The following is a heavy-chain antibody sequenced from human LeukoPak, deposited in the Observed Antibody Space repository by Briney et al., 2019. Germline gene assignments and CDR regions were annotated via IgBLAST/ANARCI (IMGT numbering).Heavy chain of an antibody. CDR1: GFTFTDYW. CDR3: ARGWNYAFRFDY. Sequence: GGSLRLSCAASGFTFTDYWMTWVRQAPGRGLEWVAHLKQDGSERYYGASVRGRFTISRANAKNLVCLQMNSLGVEDTAVYYCARGWNYAFRFDYWGQGTLVTVSS. V-gene: IGHV3-7*01. J-gene: IGHJ4*02. D-gene: IGHD1-7*01. CDR2: LKQDGSER.